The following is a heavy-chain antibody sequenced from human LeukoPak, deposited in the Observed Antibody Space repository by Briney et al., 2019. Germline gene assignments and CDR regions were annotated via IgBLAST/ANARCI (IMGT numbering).Heavy chain of an antibody. Sequence: GGSLRLSCVASTFTFSSFAMHWVRQVPGRGLEWVAVAPFDGSDKYYADSVKDRFTISRDDSMSTLYLQMNSLTTEDTAVYYCARGSGAAAGFLDYWGQGALVTVSS. J-gene: IGHJ4*02. CDR2: APFDGSDK. CDR1: TFTFSSFA. CDR3: ARGSGAAAGFLDY. D-gene: IGHD6-13*01. V-gene: IGHV3-30*04.